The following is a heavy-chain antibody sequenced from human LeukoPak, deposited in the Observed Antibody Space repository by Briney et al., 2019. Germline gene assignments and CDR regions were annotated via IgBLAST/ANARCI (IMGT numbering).Heavy chain of an antibody. J-gene: IGHJ4*02. CDR2: IKQDGSEK. D-gene: IGHD3-16*01. CDR1: TFTFSTYN. Sequence: GGSLRLSCAASTFTFSTYNMNWVRQAPGKGLEWVANIKQDGSEKYYVDSVKGRFTISRDNAKNSLYLQMNSLRAEDTAVYYCARDPGGDYWGQGTLVTVSS. V-gene: IGHV3-7*01. CDR3: ARDPGGDY.